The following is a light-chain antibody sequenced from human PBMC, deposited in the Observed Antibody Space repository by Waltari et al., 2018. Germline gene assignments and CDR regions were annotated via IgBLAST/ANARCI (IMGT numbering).Light chain of an antibody. CDR1: QSLVHNNGRTY. Sequence: DIVMTQTPLSLSVTPGQPVSISCKSSQSLVHNNGRTYLNWYLQRPGQPPQLLIYEVSNRFYGVPDRFRGSGSGTDFTLRISRVESEDVGVYYCLQSLQFLTFGGGTKVETK. CDR2: EVS. J-gene: IGKJ4*01. V-gene: IGKV2D-29*01. CDR3: LQSLQFLT.